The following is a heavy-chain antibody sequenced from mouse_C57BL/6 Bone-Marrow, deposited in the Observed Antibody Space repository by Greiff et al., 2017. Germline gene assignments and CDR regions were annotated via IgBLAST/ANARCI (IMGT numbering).Heavy chain of an antibody. D-gene: IGHD1-3*01. Sequence: EVMLVESGGGLVQSGRSLRLSCATSGFTFSDFYMEWVRQAPGKGLEWIAASRNKANDYTTEYSASVKGRFIVSRDTSQSILYLQMNALRAEDTAIYYCARDDGISFAYWGQGTLVTVSA. V-gene: IGHV7-1*01. CDR2: SRNKANDYTT. CDR1: GFTFSDFY. J-gene: IGHJ3*01. CDR3: ARDDGISFAY.